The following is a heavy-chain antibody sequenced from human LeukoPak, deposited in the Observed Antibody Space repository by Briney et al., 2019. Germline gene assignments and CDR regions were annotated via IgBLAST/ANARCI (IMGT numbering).Heavy chain of an antibody. CDR3: AKQFGYCSSTSCYRPVQH. V-gene: IGHV3-30-3*02. Sequence: GGSLRLSCAASGFTFSNYAFHWVRQAPGKGLEWVAVISYDGSKKYYADSVVKGRFTISRDNSKNTLYLEMNSLRAEDTAVYYCAKQFGYCSSTSCYRPVQHWGQGTLVTVSS. D-gene: IGHD2-2*03. CDR2: ISYDGSKK. CDR1: GFTFSNYA. J-gene: IGHJ1*01.